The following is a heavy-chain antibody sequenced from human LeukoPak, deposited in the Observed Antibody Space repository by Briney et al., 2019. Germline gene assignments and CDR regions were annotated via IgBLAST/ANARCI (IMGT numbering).Heavy chain of an antibody. J-gene: IGHJ4*02. CDR1: GFTFDDYA. CDR2: ISGSGGST. Sequence: PGRSLRLSCAASGFTFDDYAMHWVRQAPGKGLEWVSGISGSGGSTYYADSVKGRFTISRDNSKNTLYLQMNSLRAEDTAVYYCAKGDDSSGYYSYWGQGTLVTVSS. CDR3: AKGDDSSGYYSY. V-gene: IGHV3-23*01. D-gene: IGHD3-22*01.